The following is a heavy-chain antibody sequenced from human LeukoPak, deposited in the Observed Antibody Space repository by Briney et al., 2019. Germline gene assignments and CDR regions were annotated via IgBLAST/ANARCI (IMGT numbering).Heavy chain of an antibody. D-gene: IGHD3-10*01. J-gene: IGHJ4*02. CDR2: IYYSGRI. Sequence: SETLSLTCTVSGGSISSYYWSWIRQPPGKGLEWIGYIYYSGRINYNPSLKSRVTISVDTSKNQFSLKLSSVTAADTAVYYCARIYGSWSYVDYWGQGTRVRVSS. CDR1: GGSISSYY. CDR3: ARIYGSWSYVDY. V-gene: IGHV4-59*01.